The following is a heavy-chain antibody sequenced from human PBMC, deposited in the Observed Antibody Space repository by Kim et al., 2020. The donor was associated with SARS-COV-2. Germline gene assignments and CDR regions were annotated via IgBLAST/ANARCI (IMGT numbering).Heavy chain of an antibody. J-gene: IGHJ6*02. CDR3: ARGNVMATLSYDYVMDV. Sequence: SVKVSCKASGGTSTSYTVSWVRQAPGQGLEWMGGIIPFFGTTEYAPNFHDRISITADESTNTAYMELSSLRSEDTAMYYCARGNVMATLSYDYVMDVWG. V-gene: IGHV1-69*13. CDR2: IIPFFGTT. D-gene: IGHD3-10*02. CDR1: GGTSTSYT.